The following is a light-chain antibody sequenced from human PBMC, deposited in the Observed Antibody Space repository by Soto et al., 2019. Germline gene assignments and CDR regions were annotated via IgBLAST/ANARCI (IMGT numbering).Light chain of an antibody. V-gene: IGKV3-20*01. CDR1: QTLSNSF. CDR2: DTS. J-gene: IGKJ5*01. CDR3: QQYGTSEII. Sequence: EIALTQPPGTLSLSPGERATLSCRASQTLSNSFIAWYQHKPGQAPRLLVYDTSTRATGIPDRYSGSGSGTDFTLTISRLEHEDFAVFFCQQYGTSEIIFGQGTRLEIK.